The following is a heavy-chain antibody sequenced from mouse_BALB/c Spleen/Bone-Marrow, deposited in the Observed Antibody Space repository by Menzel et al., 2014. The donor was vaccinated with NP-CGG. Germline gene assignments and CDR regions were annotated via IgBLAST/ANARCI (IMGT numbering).Heavy chain of an antibody. V-gene: IGHV2-9*02. J-gene: IGHJ3*01. CDR3: ASPIYYDYPLFAY. CDR1: GFSLTSYG. CDR2: IWAVGST. D-gene: IGHD2-4*01. Sequence: VMLVESGPGLVPPSQSLSIPCTVSGFSLTSYGVHWVRQPPGKGLEWLGVIWAVGSTNYNSALMSRLSISKDNSKSQVFLKMNSLQTDDTAMYYCASPIYYDYPLFAYWGQGTLVTVSA.